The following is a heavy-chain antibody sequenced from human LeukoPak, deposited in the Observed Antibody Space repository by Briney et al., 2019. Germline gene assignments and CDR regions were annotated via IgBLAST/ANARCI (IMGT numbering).Heavy chain of an antibody. CDR2: INPSGGST. D-gene: IGHD2-2*01. CDR3: ARGDCSSTSCYVGYNWFDP. CDR1: GYTFTSYY. V-gene: IGHV1-46*01. J-gene: IGHJ5*02. Sequence: ASVKVSCKASGYTFTSYYMHWVRQAPGQGLEWMGIINPSGGSTSYAQKFQGRVTITADESTSTAYMELSSLRSEDTAVYYCARGDCSSTSCYVGYNWFDPWGQGTLVTVSS.